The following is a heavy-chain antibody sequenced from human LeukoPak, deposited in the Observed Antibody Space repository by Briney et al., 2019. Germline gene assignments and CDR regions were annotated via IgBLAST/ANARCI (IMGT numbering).Heavy chain of an antibody. Sequence: GASVKVSCKASGYTSRSYGFSWVRQAPGQGLEWMGWISPYNGNTNYAQRFQGRVTMTTDTSTSTAYMELRSLRFDDTAVYYCARNGGYFDDWGRGTLVTVSS. J-gene: IGHJ4*02. CDR1: GYTSRSYG. CDR2: ISPYNGNT. V-gene: IGHV1-18*01. CDR3: ARNGGYFDD.